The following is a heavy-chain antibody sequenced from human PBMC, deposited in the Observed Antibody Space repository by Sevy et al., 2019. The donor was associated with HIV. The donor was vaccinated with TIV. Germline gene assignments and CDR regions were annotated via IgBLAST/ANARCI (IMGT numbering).Heavy chain of an antibody. D-gene: IGHD4-17*01. CDR3: ARDLPPSATTVAHFDC. V-gene: IGHV3-48*03. CDR1: GFTFSSYN. J-gene: IGHJ4*02. Sequence: GGSLRLSCAASGFTFSSYNMNWVRQAPGKGLEWVSYISNSGTSMYYSDSVKGRFTISRDNARNSLYLQMNSLRAEDTAVYYCARDLPPSATTVAHFDCWGQGTLVTVSS. CDR2: ISNSGTSM.